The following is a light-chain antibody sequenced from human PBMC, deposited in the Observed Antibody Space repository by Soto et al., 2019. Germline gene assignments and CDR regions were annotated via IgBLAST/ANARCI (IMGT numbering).Light chain of an antibody. CDR2: EVS. J-gene: IGLJ1*01. Sequence: QSVLTQPPSASGSPGQSVTISCTGTSSDVGAYNYVSWYQQHPGKAPKLMIYEVSKRPSGVPNRFSGSKSGNTASLTVSGLQAQDEADYYCSSYAGGNNHVFGSGTKLTVL. CDR3: SSYAGGNNHV. V-gene: IGLV2-8*01. CDR1: SSDVGAYNY.